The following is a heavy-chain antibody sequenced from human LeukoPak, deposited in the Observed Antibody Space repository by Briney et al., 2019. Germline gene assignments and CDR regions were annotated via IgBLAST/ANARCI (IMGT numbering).Heavy chain of an antibody. CDR3: ARDGGLPGAAAGTKWFDP. CDR1: GFTFSSYS. Sequence: GGSLRLSCAAPGFTFSSYSMNWVRQAPGKGLEWVSYISSSSSTIYYADSVKGRFTISRDNAKNSLYLQMNSLRAEDTAVYYCARDGGLPGAAAGTKWFDPWGQGTLVTVSS. J-gene: IGHJ5*02. D-gene: IGHD6-13*01. CDR2: ISSSSSTI. V-gene: IGHV3-48*01.